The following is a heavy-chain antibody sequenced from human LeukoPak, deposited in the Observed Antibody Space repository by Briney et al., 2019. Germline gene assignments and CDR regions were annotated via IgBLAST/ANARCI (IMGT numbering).Heavy chain of an antibody. CDR2: ISYDGSNK. D-gene: IGHD4-17*01. CDR1: GLTFSSYA. Sequence: PGGSLRLSCAASGLTFSSYAIHWVRQAPGKGLEWVAVISYDGSNKYYADSVKGRFTISRDNAKNTLYLQMNSLRAEDTAVYYCARGKTPAVTTPFDYWGQGTLVTVSS. J-gene: IGHJ4*02. V-gene: IGHV3-30*03. CDR3: ARGKTPAVTTPFDY.